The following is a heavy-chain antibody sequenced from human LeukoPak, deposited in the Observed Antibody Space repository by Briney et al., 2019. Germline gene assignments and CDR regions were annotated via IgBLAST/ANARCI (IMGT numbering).Heavy chain of an antibody. J-gene: IGHJ4*02. CDR1: GGSFSDYY. CDR3: ARGQKRYYYDSSGYPLKS. Sequence: PSETLSLTCAVFGGSFSDYYLSWIRQPPGKGLEWIGEINHSGSTNYNPSLKSRVTISVDTSKNQFSLKLSSVTAADTAVYYCARGQKRYYYDSSGYPLKSWGQGTLVTVSS. D-gene: IGHD3-22*01. V-gene: IGHV4-34*01. CDR2: INHSGST.